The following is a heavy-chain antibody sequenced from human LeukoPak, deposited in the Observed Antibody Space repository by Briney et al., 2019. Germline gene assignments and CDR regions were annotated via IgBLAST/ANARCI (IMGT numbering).Heavy chain of an antibody. Sequence: SETLSLTCTVSGGSISGSDYYWGWIRQPPGKGLEWIGSIYYSGRTFYNPSLKSRVTISVDTSRNQFSLKLNSVTAADTAVYYCARDDGRGVVTPYWGQGTLVTVSS. D-gene: IGHD2-21*02. CDR1: GGSISGSDYY. V-gene: IGHV4-39*07. CDR3: ARDDGRGVVTPY. J-gene: IGHJ4*02. CDR2: IYYSGRT.